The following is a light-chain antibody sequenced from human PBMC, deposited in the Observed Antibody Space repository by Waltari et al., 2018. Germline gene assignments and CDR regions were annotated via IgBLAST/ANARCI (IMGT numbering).Light chain of an antibody. CDR2: EVT. J-gene: IGLJ3*02. CDR3: SSYAGSNLWV. CDR1: SSDVGGYAY. Sequence: QSALTQPPSASGSPGQSVTISFTGTSSDVGGYAYVSWYQQHPDKAPKLMIYEVTKRPSVVPDRFSGSKSGNTASLTVSGLQAEDEADYYCSSYAGSNLWVFGGGTKLTVL. V-gene: IGLV2-8*01.